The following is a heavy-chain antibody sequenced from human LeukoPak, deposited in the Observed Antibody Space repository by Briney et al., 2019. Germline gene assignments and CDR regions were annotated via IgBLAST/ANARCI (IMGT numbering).Heavy chain of an antibody. Sequence: SVKVSCKASGGTFSSYAISWVRQAPGQGLEWMGGVIPIFGTANYAQKFQGRVTITADESTSTAYMELSSLRSEDTAVYYCARDGHYDFWSGTTSTYYYYGMDVWGQGTTVTVSS. V-gene: IGHV1-69*13. D-gene: IGHD3-3*01. CDR2: VIPIFGTA. J-gene: IGHJ6*02. CDR3: ARDGHYDFWSGTTSTYYYYGMDV. CDR1: GGTFSSYA.